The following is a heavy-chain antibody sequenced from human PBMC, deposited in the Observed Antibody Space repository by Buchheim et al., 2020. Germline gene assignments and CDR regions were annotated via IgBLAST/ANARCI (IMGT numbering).Heavy chain of an antibody. CDR2: IIHIFGAA. CDR1: GGTFSTYA. D-gene: IGHD3-22*01. CDR3: ARDRYYNSRGYYLHSYYYMDV. V-gene: IGHV1-69*01. J-gene: IGHJ6*03. Sequence: QMQLVQSGAEVKKPGSSVKVSCKTSGGTFSTYAISWVRQAPGQGLEWMGGIIHIFGAANYAQKLQGRVTNSAEAYPSTAYMELNSLRSEDTAVYYCARDRYYNSRGYYLHSYYYMDVWGRGT.